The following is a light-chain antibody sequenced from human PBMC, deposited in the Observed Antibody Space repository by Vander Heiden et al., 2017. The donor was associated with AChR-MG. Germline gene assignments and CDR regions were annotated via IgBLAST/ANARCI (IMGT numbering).Light chain of an antibody. Sequence: SYELTQPPSASVSPGQTASITCSGDKLGDKYACWYQQKPGQSPLQVIYQDSKRPSGIPERFSGSNSGNTATLTISGTQAMDEADYYCQAWDSSTAKVVFGGGTKLTVL. J-gene: IGLJ2*01. CDR3: QAWDSSTAKVV. CDR1: KLGDKY. V-gene: IGLV3-1*01. CDR2: QDS.